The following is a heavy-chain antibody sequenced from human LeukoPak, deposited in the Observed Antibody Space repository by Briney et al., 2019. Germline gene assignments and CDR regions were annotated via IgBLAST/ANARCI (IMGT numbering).Heavy chain of an antibody. V-gene: IGHV1-2*02. Sequence: ASVKVSRKTSGYRFTDYYIHWVRQAPGQGLEWMGWIDPKSGGTNFAQKFQGGVTMTSDTSITTAYVELSSLRFDDTAVYFCARETTEGPGSRSRFDYWGQGTLVTVSS. CDR3: ARETTEGPGSRSRFDY. D-gene: IGHD3-10*01. CDR2: IDPKSGGT. CDR1: GYRFTDYY. J-gene: IGHJ4*02.